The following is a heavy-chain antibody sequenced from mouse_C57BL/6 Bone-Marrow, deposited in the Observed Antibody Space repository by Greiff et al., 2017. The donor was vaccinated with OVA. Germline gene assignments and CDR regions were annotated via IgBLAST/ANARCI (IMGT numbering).Heavy chain of an antibody. CDR3: TTWGPIFFAY. Sequence: VQLQQSGAELVRPGASVKLSCTASGFNITDYYMHWVKQRPEQGLEWIGRTDPEDGDTEYAPKFQGKATMTADTSSNTAYLQLSSLTSEDTAVYYCTTWGPIFFAYWGQGTLVTVSA. J-gene: IGHJ3*01. V-gene: IGHV14-1*01. CDR2: TDPEDGDT. CDR1: GFNITDYY.